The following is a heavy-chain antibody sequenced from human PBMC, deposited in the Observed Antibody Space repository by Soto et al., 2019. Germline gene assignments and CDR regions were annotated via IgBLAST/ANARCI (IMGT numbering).Heavy chain of an antibody. CDR2: IRGFSPYT. CDR1: GFTFRTYT. V-gene: IGHV3-21*01. D-gene: IGHD2-15*01. J-gene: IGHJ6*02. Sequence: EVQLVESGGGLVKPGGSLRLSCISSGFTFRTYTMNWVRQDPGKGLEWVSGIRGFSPYTFYAESVRGRFAISRDNAKNSLYLQMNSLRAEDTAVYYCARDRGYDAHDYYYNAMDVWGQGTTVTVSS. CDR3: ARDRGYDAHDYYYNAMDV.